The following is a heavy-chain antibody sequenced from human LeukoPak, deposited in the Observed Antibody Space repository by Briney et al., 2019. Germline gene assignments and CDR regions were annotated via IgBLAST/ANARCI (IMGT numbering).Heavy chain of an antibody. D-gene: IGHD3-22*01. Sequence: SQTLSLICTVSGGSISSGGYYWSWIRQHPGKGLEWIGYIYYSGSTYYNPSLKSRVTISVDTSKNQFSLKLSSVTAADTAVYYCARERLIRTFDIWGQGTMVTVSS. CDR1: GGSISSGGYY. CDR2: IYYSGST. CDR3: ARERLIRTFDI. V-gene: IGHV4-31*03. J-gene: IGHJ3*02.